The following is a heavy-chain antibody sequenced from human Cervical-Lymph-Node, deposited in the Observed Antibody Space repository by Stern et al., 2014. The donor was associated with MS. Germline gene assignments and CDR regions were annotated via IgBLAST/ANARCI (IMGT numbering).Heavy chain of an antibody. D-gene: IGHD1-26*01. Sequence: VQLVQSGADVKKPGGSVKVSCKASGYTFSNYGISWVRQAPGQVFEWMGLISTYNGDENYDQKLHGRVPMTTDTSTTTAYMELRSLRSDDTAVYYCARGWELNYWGQGTLVAVSS. CDR3: ARGWELNY. J-gene: IGHJ4*02. CDR2: ISTYNGDE. CDR1: GYTFSNYG. V-gene: IGHV1-18*01.